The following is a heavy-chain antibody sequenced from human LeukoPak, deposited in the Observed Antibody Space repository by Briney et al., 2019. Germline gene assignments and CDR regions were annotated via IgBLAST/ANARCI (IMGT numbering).Heavy chain of an antibody. CDR3: TRAATYYVGSQASLDY. Sequence: GGSLRLSCAASGFIFADYTVTWVRQAPGKGLEWIGFIRGKAYGVTTEYAASVRGRFTISRDDSKSIAYLQMNSLKAEDTAVYFCTRAATYYVGSQASLDYWGQGTLVTVSS. CDR1: GFIFADYT. J-gene: IGHJ4*02. D-gene: IGHD2-15*01. V-gene: IGHV3-49*04. CDR2: IRGKAYGVTT.